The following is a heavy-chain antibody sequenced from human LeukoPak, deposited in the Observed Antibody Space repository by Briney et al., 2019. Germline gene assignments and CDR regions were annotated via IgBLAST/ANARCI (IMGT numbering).Heavy chain of an antibody. V-gene: IGHV4-59*01. D-gene: IGHD6-13*01. CDR2: IYYSGST. J-gene: IGHJ3*02. CDR1: GGSISSYY. Sequence: WETLSLTCTVSGGSISSYYWSWIRQPPGKGLEWIGYIYYSGSTNYNPSLRSRVTISVDTSKNQFSLKLNSVPAADTAVYYCAGAPPLLYSSSTLGAIDIWGQGTMVTVSS. CDR3: AGAPPLLYSSSTLGAIDI.